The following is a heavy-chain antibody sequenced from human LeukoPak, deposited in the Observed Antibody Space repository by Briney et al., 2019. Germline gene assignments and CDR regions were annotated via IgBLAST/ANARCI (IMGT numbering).Heavy chain of an antibody. CDR1: GFTFSNYA. V-gene: IGHV3-64D*06. J-gene: IGHJ6*02. Sequence: RGSLRLSCSASGFTFSNYAMHWVRQAPGKGEEYASAISSNGGSTFYADSVKGRFTISRDNSENTLYFQMNSLRAEDTAVYYCVKSTRVTTAYYYYGMDVWGQGTTVTVSS. CDR2: ISSNGGST. CDR3: VKSTRVTTAYYYYGMDV. D-gene: IGHD4-17*01.